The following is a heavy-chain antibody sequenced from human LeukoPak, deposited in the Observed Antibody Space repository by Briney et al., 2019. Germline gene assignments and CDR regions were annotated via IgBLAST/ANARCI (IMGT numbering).Heavy chain of an antibody. Sequence: SETLSLTCTVSGSSISSYCWSWIRQPPGKGLEWIGYIYYSGSTNYNPSLKSRVTISVDTSKNQFSLKLSSVTAADTAVYYCARTRYYDILTAIDYWGQGTLVTVSS. CDR1: GSSISSYC. J-gene: IGHJ4*02. V-gene: IGHV4-59*01. CDR2: IYYSGST. D-gene: IGHD3-9*01. CDR3: ARTRYYDILTAIDY.